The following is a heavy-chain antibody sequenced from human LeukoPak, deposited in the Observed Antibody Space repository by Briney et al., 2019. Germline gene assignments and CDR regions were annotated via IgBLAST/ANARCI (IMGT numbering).Heavy chain of an antibody. V-gene: IGHV1-18*01. D-gene: IGHD2-2*01. CDR2: ISAYNGNT. Sequence: ASVKVSCKASGYTFTSYGISWVRQAPGQGLEWMGWISAYNGNTNYAQKLQGRVTMTTDTSTSTAYMELRSLRSDDTAVYYCARAPPVYCGSTSCSRYYYGMDVWGQGTTVTVSS. CDR3: ARAPPVYCGSTSCSRYYYGMDV. J-gene: IGHJ6*02. CDR1: GYTFTSYG.